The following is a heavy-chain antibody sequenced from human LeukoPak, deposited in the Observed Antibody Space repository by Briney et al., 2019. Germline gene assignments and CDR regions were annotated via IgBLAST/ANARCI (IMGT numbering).Heavy chain of an antibody. CDR2: IVVGSGNT. J-gene: IGHJ4*02. V-gene: IGHV1-58*02. CDR1: GFTFTSSA. CDR3: AKVNRGTMIRGIICDY. D-gene: IGHD3-10*01. Sequence: SVKVSCKASGFTFTSSAMQWVRQARGQRLEWIGWIVVGSGNTNYAQKFQERVTITRDMSTSTAYMELSSLRSEDTAVYYCAKVNRGTMIRGIICDYWGQGTLVTVSS.